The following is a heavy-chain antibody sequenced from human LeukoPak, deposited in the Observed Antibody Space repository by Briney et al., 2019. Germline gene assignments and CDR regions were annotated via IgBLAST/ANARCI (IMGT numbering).Heavy chain of an antibody. D-gene: IGHD2-2*01. V-gene: IGHV1-69*06. CDR2: IIPIFGTA. CDR3: ARENCSSTSCWFDP. CDR1: GGTFSSYA. J-gene: IGHJ5*02. Sequence: SVKVSCKASGGTFSSYAISWVRQAPGQGLQWMGGIIPIFGTANYAQKFQGRVTITADKSTSTAYMELSSLRSEDTAVYYCARENCSSTSCWFDPWGQGTLVTVSS.